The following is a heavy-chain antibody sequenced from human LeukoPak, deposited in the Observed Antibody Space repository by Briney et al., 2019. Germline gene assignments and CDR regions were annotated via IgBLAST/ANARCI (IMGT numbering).Heavy chain of an antibody. CDR3: ARFHSGPSGWYVLWYFDL. CDR1: GGSVSSYY. J-gene: IGHJ2*01. D-gene: IGHD6-19*01. CDR2: IYSSENT. V-gene: IGHV4-4*09. Sequence: PSGTLSLTCTVSGGSVSSYYWSWIRRPPGKGLEWIGYIYSSENTKYNSSLESRVTMLLDTSKNQFFLKLSSVTAADTAVYYCARFHSGPSGWYVLWYFDLWGRGTLVTVSS.